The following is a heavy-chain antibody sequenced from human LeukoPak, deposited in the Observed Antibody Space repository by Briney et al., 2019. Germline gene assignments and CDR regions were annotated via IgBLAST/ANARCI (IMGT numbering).Heavy chain of an antibody. CDR2: INPSAGST. CDR3: AKDLVGSGSYLGY. D-gene: IGHD1-26*01. CDR1: GYTFTSYY. J-gene: IGHJ4*02. Sequence: ASVKVTCKASGYTFTSYYMHWARQAPGQGLEWMGMINPSAGSTTYAQKFQGRVTMTRDTSTSTVYMELSSLRSEDTAVYYCAKDLVGSGSYLGYWGQGTLVTVSS. V-gene: IGHV1-46*01.